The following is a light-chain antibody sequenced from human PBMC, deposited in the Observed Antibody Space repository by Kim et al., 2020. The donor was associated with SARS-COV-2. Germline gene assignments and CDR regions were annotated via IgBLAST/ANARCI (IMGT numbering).Light chain of an antibody. V-gene: IGLV2-8*01. CDR2: EVT. CDR1: SSGVGGYNY. CDR3: SSYAGSNNLV. J-gene: IGLJ2*01. Sequence: GQQVTISCTGTSSGVGGYNYVSWYQQHPGKTPKLMIYEVTKRPSGVPDRFSGSKSGNTASLTVSGLQAEDEADYYCSSYAGSNNLVFGGGTQLTVL.